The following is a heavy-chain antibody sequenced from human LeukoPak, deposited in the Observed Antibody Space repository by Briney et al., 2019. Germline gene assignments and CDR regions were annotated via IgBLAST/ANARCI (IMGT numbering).Heavy chain of an antibody. Sequence: PSETLSLTCAVYGGSFSGYYWSWIRQPPGKGLEWIGEINHSGSTNYNPSLKSRVTISVDTSKNQFSLKLSSVTAADTAVYYCARQGGGRYNWFDPWGQGTLVTVSS. D-gene: IGHD6-19*01. V-gene: IGHV4-34*01. J-gene: IGHJ5*02. CDR3: ARQGGGRYNWFDP. CDR2: INHSGST. CDR1: GGSFSGYY.